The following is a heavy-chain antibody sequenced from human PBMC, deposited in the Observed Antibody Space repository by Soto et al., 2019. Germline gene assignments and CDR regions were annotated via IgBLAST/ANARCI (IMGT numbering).Heavy chain of an antibody. Sequence: QVQLQESGPGLVKPSETLSLTCSVSGDSMNSYYWSWIRQSPGKGMEWLGYIYYSGDTKYNPSLQSRISISIDTTRNHFPLRLTSMTAADTAVYYCARDRNKLWKNDAFDIWGQGTMVTVSS. CDR1: GDSMNSYY. V-gene: IGHV4-59*01. J-gene: IGHJ3*02. D-gene: IGHD3-3*01. CDR3: ARDRNKLWKNDAFDI. CDR2: IYYSGDT.